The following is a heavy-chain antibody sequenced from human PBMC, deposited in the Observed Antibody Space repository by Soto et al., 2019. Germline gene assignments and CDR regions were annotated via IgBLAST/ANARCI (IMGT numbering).Heavy chain of an antibody. CDR3: ASEGMRGFVY. Sequence: QVQLVQSGAEVKKPGASVKVSCKASGYTFSNYDINWVRQATGQGLESMGWINPNSGNTGYAQKFQGSVTMTRNISINTAYMELSSLTSEDTAVYYCASEGMRGFVYWGPGTLVTVSS. V-gene: IGHV1-8*01. D-gene: IGHD2-15*01. CDR1: GYTFSNYD. J-gene: IGHJ4*02. CDR2: INPNSGNT.